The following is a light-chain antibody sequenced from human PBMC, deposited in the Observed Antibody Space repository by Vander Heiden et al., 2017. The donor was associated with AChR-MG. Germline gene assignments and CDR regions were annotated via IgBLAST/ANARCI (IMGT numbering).Light chain of an antibody. V-gene: IGLV1-44*01. Sequence: QSVLTQPPSASGTPGQRVIISCSGSSSNIGSNSANWYQQLPGTAPKLLIFNNNQRPSGVPDRFSCSNSGTSASLAISGLQSEDEADYLYSAWDDSLNGLWVFGGGTKLTVL. CDR3: SAWDDSLNGLWV. CDR1: SSNIGSNS. J-gene: IGLJ3*02. CDR2: NNN.